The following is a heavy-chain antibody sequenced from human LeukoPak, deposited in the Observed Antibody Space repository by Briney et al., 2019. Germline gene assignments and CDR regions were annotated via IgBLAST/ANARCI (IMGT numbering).Heavy chain of an antibody. Sequence: GGSLRLSCVASGFNFMYHGMHWVRQAPGKGTEWVAFIRYDTSDKYYLESVKDRFTISRDNAKNTLFLQMNNLRVEDTGVYSCARDAKAEWELLVSETYYMDVWGKGTTVAV. J-gene: IGHJ6*03. CDR2: IRYDTSDK. CDR3: ARDAKAEWELLVSETYYMDV. CDR1: GFNFMYHG. D-gene: IGHD1-26*01. V-gene: IGHV3-30*02.